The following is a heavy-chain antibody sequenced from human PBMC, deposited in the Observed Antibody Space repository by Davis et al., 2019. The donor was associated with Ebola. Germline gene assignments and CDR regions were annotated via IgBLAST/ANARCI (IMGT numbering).Heavy chain of an antibody. CDR1: GFTFSSYA. CDR2: ISGGGGTT. Sequence: PGGSLRLSCAASGFTFSSYAMNWVRQAPGKGLEWVSAISGGGGTTYYADSVKGRFTISRDNSKSTLYLQMNSLRAEDTAVYYCAKDLGMIVPRLGNWFDPWGQGTLVTVSS. J-gene: IGHJ5*02. CDR3: AKDLGMIVPRLGNWFDP. V-gene: IGHV3-23*01. D-gene: IGHD3-22*01.